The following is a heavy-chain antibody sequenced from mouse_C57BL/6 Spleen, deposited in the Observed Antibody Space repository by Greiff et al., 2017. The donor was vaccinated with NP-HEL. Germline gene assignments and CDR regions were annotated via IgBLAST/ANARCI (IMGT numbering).Heavy chain of an antibody. J-gene: IGHJ3*01. V-gene: IGHV1-7*01. CDR1: GYTFTSYW. CDR3: ARSRHYDYDEAWFAY. Sequence: QVQLKESGAELAKPGASVKLSCKASGYTFTSYWMHWVKQRPGQGLEWIGYINPSSGYTKYNQKFKDKATLTADKSSSTAYMQLSSLTYEDSAGYYCARSRHYDYDEAWFAYWGQGTLVTVSA. CDR2: INPSSGYT. D-gene: IGHD2-4*01.